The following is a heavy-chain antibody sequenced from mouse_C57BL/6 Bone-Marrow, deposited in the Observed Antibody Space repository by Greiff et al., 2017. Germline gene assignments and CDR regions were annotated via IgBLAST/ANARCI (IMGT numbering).Heavy chain of an antibody. CDR2: FHPYNDDT. J-gene: IGHJ3*01. CDR1: GYTFTTYP. D-gene: IGHD1-1*01. CDR3: ARRGYYYGSWFAY. Sequence: QVQLKESGAELVKPGASVKMSCKASGYTFTTYPIEWMKQNHGKSLEWIGNFHPYNDDTKYNEKFKGKATLTVEKSSSTVYLELSRLTSDDSAVYYCARRGYYYGSWFAYWGQGTLVTVSA. V-gene: IGHV1-47*01.